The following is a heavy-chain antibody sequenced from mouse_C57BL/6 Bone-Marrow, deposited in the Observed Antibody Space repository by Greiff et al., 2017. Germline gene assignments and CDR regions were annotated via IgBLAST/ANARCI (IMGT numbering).Heavy chain of an antibody. J-gene: IGHJ2*01. CDR3: ARSTIYYYGSSPFDY. D-gene: IGHD1-1*01. CDR2: IHPNSGST. CDR1: GYTFTSYW. Sequence: QVQLQQPGAELVKPGASVKLSCKASGYTFTSYWMHWVKQRPGQGLEWIGMIHPNSGSTNYNEKFKSKATLTVDKSSSTAYMQLSSLTSEDSAVYYCARSTIYYYGSSPFDYWGQGTTLTVSS. V-gene: IGHV1-64*01.